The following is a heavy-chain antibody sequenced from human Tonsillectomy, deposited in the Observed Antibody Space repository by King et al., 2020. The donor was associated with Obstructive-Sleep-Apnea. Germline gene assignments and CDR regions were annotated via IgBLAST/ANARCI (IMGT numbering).Heavy chain of an antibody. V-gene: IGHV1-18*01. J-gene: IGHJ3*02. CDR1: GYNFKTYG. Sequence: QLVQSGGEVKKPGASVRVSCKASGYNFKTYGLSWVRQAPGQGLEWMGGISGHNGDTNYAQRLRGRVVMTTDTTTSTAYMELSSLTPDDTAVYYCARDLFYYNSGTSYEDTFDIWGQGTMVTVSS. CDR3: ARDLFYYNSGTSYEDTFDI. D-gene: IGHD3-10*01. CDR2: ISGHNGDT.